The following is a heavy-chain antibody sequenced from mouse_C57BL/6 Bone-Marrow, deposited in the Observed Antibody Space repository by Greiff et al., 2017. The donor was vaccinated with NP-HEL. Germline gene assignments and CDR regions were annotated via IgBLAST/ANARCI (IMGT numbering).Heavy chain of an antibody. V-gene: IGHV1-53*01. D-gene: IGHD4-1*01. CDR1: GYTFTNYW. J-gene: IGHJ3*01. CDR3: ARRGLGREGGLAY. Sequence: QVQLQQPGAELVKPGASVKLSCKASGYTFTNYWMHWVKQRPGQGLEWIGNINPSNGGTNYNEKFKGKATLTVDKSSSTAYMQLSSLTSEDSAVYYCARRGLGREGGLAYWGQGTLVTVSA. CDR2: INPSNGGT.